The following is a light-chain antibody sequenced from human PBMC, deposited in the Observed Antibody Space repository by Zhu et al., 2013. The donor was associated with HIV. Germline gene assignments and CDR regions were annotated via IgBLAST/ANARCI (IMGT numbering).Light chain of an antibody. CDR1: SSDVGTYNL. J-gene: IGLJ3*02. V-gene: IGLV2-23*02. CDR3: CSYAGGNTWV. CDR2: EVK. Sequence: QSALTQPASVSGSPGQSITISCTGTSSDVGTYNLVSWYQQHPGKAPKLIIYEVKKWPSGLSNRFSGSKSGNTASLTISGLQAEDESDYYCCSYAGGNTWVFGGGTKLSVL.